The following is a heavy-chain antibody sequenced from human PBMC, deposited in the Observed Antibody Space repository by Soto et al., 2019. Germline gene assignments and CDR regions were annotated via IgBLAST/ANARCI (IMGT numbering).Heavy chain of an antibody. D-gene: IGHD2-2*01. CDR3: ARLLGYCSSTSCYNPSYYYYYMDV. CDR1: GGSISSYY. V-gene: IGHV4-59*08. Sequence: SETLSLTCTVSGGSISSYYWSWIRQPPGKGLEWIGYIYYSGSTNYNPSLKSRVTISVDTSKNQFSLKLSSVTAADTAVYYCARLLGYCSSTSCYNPSYYYYYMDVWGKGTTVTVSS. CDR2: IYYSGST. J-gene: IGHJ6*03.